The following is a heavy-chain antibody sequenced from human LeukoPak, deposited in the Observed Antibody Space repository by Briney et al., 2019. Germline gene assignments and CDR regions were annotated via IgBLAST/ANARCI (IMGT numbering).Heavy chain of an antibody. CDR3: ASGSRSSWYYFDY. D-gene: IGHD6-13*01. V-gene: IGHV3-21*01. CDR1: GFTFSSYS. CDR2: ISSSSSYI. J-gene: IGHJ4*02. Sequence: GGSLRLSCAASGFTFSSYSMNWVRQAPGKGLEWVSSISSSSSYIYYADSVKGRFTISRDNAKNSLYLQMNSLRAEDMAVYYCASGSRSSWYYFDYWGQGTLVTVSS.